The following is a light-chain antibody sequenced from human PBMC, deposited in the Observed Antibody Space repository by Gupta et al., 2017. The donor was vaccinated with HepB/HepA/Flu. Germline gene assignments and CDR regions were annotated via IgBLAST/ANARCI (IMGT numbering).Light chain of an antibody. CDR2: TAS. CDR1: RRVTKN. J-gene: IGKJ2*01. V-gene: IGKV1-39*01. Sequence: IHMTQSPPYLPTHAQHRVTTTCLASRRVTKNVVWYQQKPGKAPNPLIHTASTLHTGVPSRFSGSEAGSDFTLTISTLQPEESATYFCQQTYSNPYTFGQGTKMEIK. CDR3: QQTYSNPYT.